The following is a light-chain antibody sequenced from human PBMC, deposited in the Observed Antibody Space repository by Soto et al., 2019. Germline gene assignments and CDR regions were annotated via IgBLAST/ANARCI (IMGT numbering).Light chain of an antibody. V-gene: IGKV3-20*01. CDR3: QQYHSWPPRT. CDR2: GAS. CDR1: QSVSSSY. J-gene: IGKJ1*01. Sequence: EIELTQSPATLSLSPGETATLSCRTSQSVSSSYLAWYQQKPGQAPRLLIYGASSRATGIPGRFSGSGSAADFTLTISRLEPEDFAVYYCQQYHSWPPRTFGQGTKVDIK.